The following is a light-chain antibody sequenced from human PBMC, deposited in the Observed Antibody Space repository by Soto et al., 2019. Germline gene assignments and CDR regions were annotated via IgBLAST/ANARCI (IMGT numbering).Light chain of an antibody. J-gene: IGKJ4*01. V-gene: IGKV1-27*01. Sequence: DIQMTQSPSSLSASVGDRVTITCRASQDISNYLAWYQQKPGKVPKLLIFAASTLHSGVPSRFSGSGSGTDFTLTISSLQPEDGAAYYCQKYSSAPLTFGGGTKVEIK. CDR1: QDISNY. CDR3: QKYSSAPLT. CDR2: AAS.